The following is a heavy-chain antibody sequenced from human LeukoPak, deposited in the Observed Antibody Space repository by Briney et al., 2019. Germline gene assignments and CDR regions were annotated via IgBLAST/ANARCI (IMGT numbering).Heavy chain of an antibody. CDR2: INVYDGAT. Sequence: ASVKVSCKASGYIFSSYGINWLRQAPGQGLEWMGWINVYDGATNYAQKFQGRLTMTTDTSTTTGSMELRSLTSDGTAVYYCARDYYDNPGYQYFHYWGQGTLVTVSS. CDR1: GYIFSSYG. V-gene: IGHV1-18*01. J-gene: IGHJ1*01. CDR3: ARDYYDNPGYQYFHY. D-gene: IGHD3-22*01.